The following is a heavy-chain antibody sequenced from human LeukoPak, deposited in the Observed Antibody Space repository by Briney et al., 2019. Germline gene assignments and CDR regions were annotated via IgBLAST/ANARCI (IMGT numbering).Heavy chain of an antibody. D-gene: IGHD6-19*01. CDR2: ISGSGTTI. CDR3: AKEINHQWLVPLDAFDI. Sequence: GGSLRLSCAASGFSFTNAMSWVRQAPGKGLDWVSGISGSGTTIYYADSAKGRFTISRDNSKNTLYLQMNSLRAEDTAVYYCAKEINHQWLVPLDAFDIWGQGTMVTVSP. CDR1: GFSFTNA. V-gene: IGHV3-23*01. J-gene: IGHJ3*02.